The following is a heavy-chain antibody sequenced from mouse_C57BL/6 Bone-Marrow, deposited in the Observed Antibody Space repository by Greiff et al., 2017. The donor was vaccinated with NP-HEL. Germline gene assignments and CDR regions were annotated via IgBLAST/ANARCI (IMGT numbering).Heavy chain of an antibody. J-gene: IGHJ2*01. V-gene: IGHV1-80*01. Sequence: LKESGASVKISCKASGYAFSSYWMNWVKQRPGKGLEWIGQIYPGDGDTNYNGKFKGKATLTADKSSSTAYMQLSSLTSEDSAVYFCASLATVVATDYWGQGTTLTVSS. CDR3: ASLATVVATDY. D-gene: IGHD1-1*01. CDR2: IYPGDGDT. CDR1: GYAFSSYW.